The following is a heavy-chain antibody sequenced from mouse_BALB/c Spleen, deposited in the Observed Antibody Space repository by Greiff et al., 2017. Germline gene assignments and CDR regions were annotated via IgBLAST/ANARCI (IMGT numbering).Heavy chain of an antibody. CDR3: SRSTMVRGWFAY. J-gene: IGHJ3*01. CDR1: GFTFSSYA. D-gene: IGHD2-2*01. Sequence: EVMLVESGGGLVKPGGSLKLSCAASGFTFSSYAMSWVRQTPEKRLEWVASISSGGSTYYPDSVKGRFTISRDNARNILYLQMSSLRSEDTAMYYCSRSTMVRGWFAYWGQGTLVTVSA. CDR2: ISSGGST. V-gene: IGHV5-6-5*01.